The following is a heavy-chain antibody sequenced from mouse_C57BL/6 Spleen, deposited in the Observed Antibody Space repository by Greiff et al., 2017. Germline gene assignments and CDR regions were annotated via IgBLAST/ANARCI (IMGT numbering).Heavy chain of an antibody. D-gene: IGHD2-4*01. CDR1: GYTFTSYT. J-gene: IGHJ2*01. CDR3: ARGSYDYDDFDY. CDR2: INPSSGYT. Sequence: QVQLQQSGAELARPGASVKMSCKASGYTFTSYTMHWVKQRPGQGLEWIGYINPSSGYTKYNQKFKDKATLTADKSSSTAYMQLSSLTSEDSAVYYCARGSYDYDDFDYWGQGTTLTVSS. V-gene: IGHV1-4*01.